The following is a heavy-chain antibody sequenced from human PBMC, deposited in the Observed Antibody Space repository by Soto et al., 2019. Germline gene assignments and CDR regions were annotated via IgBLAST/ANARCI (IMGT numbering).Heavy chain of an antibody. CDR3: AREYSSSRYFDY. D-gene: IGHD6-6*01. CDR2: INSDESSI. Sequence: EVQLVESGGGLVQPGGSLRLSCEVSGFTFSSYWFHWIRQAPGKGLVWVSRINSDESSIAYADSVKVRFTISRDNAKNTLYLQMNSLRAEDTAVYYCAREYSSSRYFDYWGQGTLVTVSS. V-gene: IGHV3-74*03. CDR1: GFTFSSYW. J-gene: IGHJ4*02.